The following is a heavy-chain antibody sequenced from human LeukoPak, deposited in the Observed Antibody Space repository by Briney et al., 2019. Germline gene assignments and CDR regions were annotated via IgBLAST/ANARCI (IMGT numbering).Heavy chain of an antibody. CDR2: IYYSGST. J-gene: IGHJ4*02. V-gene: IGHV4-39*01. Sequence: PSETLSLTCTVSGGSISSSSYYWGWIRQPPGKGLEWIGSIYYSGSTYYNPSLKSRVTISVDTSKNQFSLKLSSVTAADTAVYYCARPGTTNRVGYYFDYWGQGTLVTVSS. CDR1: GGSISSSSYY. CDR3: ARPGTTNRVGYYFDY. D-gene: IGHD1-7*01.